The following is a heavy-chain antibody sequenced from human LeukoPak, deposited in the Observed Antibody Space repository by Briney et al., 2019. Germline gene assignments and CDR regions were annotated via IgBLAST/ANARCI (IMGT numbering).Heavy chain of an antibody. CDR2: IYHSGST. CDR1: GYSISSGYY. CDR3: AKDREITMIVVVIDAFDI. V-gene: IGHV4-38-2*02. D-gene: IGHD3-22*01. Sequence: SETLSLTCTVSGYSISSGYYWGWIRQPPGKGLEWIGSIYHSGSTYYNPSLKSRVTISVDTSKNQFSLKLSSVTAADTAVYYCAKDREITMIVVVIDAFDIWGQGTMVTVSS. J-gene: IGHJ3*02.